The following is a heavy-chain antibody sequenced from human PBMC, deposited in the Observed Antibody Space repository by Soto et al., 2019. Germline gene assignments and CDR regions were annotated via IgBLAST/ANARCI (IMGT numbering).Heavy chain of an antibody. CDR3: AKDAVSGDGVRLAEY. CDR1: GFNFRSYA. CDR2: IYGSGGGI. Sequence: EVQLLESGGALVQPGGSLRLSCAASGFNFRSYAMIWVRQAPGKGLESVAGIYGSGGGISYGDSVKGRFTISRDNSNNMLYLRRDSLRADDTAVYRCAKDAVSGDGVRLAEYWGHGTLVTVSS. D-gene: IGHD4-17*01. J-gene: IGHJ4*01. V-gene: IGHV3-23*01.